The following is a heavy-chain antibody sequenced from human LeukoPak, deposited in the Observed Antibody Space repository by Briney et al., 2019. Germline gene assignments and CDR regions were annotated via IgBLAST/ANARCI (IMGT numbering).Heavy chain of an antibody. V-gene: IGHV4-34*01. CDR3: TRAVAGHPD. J-gene: IGHJ4*02. CDR1: GVPFSDYY. Sequence: SETLSLTCAVSGVPFSDYYWSWVRQSPRQGLEWIGEINHSGYTNYNPSLKSRVTMSIDTSKNQFSLILTSVTAADAGVYYCTRAVAGHPDWGQGTLVTVSS. CDR2: INHSGYT. D-gene: IGHD6-19*01.